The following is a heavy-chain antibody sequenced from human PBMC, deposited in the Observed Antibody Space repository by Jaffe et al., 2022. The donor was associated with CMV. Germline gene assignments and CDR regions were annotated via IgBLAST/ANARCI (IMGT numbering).Heavy chain of an antibody. CDR3: ARVWVSNDAFDI. D-gene: IGHD2-21*01. CDR1: GGSFSGYY. V-gene: IGHV4-34*01. Sequence: QVQLQQWGAGLLKPSETLSLTCAVYGGSFSGYYWSWIRQPPGKGLEWIGEINHSGSTNYNPSLKSRVTISVDTSKNQFSLKLSSVTAADTAVYYCARVWVSNDAFDIWGQGTMVTVSS. CDR2: INHSGST. J-gene: IGHJ3*02.